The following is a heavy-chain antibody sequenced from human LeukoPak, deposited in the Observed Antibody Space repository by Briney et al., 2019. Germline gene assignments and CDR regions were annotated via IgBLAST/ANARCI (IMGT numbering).Heavy chain of an antibody. CDR1: VFTFSRFC. D-gene: IGHD3-16*01. CDR3: ASLPGGGAYNGY. J-gene: IGHJ4*02. V-gene: IGHV3-74*01. Sequence: GRSLRLSCEVSVFTFSRFCMHWVRGAPGKGLVCGLGITSDGSSTTYADSVKGRFTNSRDNAKNTLYLQMNSLRAEDTAVYYCASLPGGGAYNGYWGQGTLVTVSS. CDR2: ITSDGSST.